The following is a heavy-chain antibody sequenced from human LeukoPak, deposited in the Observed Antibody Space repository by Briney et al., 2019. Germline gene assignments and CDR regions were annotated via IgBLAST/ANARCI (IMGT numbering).Heavy chain of an antibody. V-gene: IGHV1-2*02. Sequence: ASVKVSCKASGYTFTGYYIHWVRQAPGQGLEWMGWINVKDGDTNYAQKFQGRVTVTRDTSISTAYMELSRLRSDDTAAYYCARVEYCGGGSCYLVDYWGQGTLVIVSS. CDR1: GYTFTGYY. D-gene: IGHD2-15*01. J-gene: IGHJ4*02. CDR2: INVKDGDT. CDR3: ARVEYCGGGSCYLVDY.